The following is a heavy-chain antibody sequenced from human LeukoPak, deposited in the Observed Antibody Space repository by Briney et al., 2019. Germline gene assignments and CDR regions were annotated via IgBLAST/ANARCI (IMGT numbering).Heavy chain of an antibody. D-gene: IGHD1-7*01. V-gene: IGHV1-2*02. CDR2: INPNSGGT. CDR1: GYTFTGYY. J-gene: IGHJ6*03. Sequence: ASVKVSCKASGYTFTGYYMHWVRQAPGQGLEWMGWINPNSGGTNYAQKFQGRVTMTRDTSISTAYMELSRLRSDDTAVYYCARDLFGTTGYYYYYMDVWGKGTTVTVSS. CDR3: ARDLFGTTGYYYYYMDV.